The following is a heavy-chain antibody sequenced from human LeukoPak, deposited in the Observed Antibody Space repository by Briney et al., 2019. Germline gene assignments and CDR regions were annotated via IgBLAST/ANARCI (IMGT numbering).Heavy chain of an antibody. D-gene: IGHD3-3*01. CDR3: ARHDFWSGFKGGDY. Sequence: PGGSLRLSCAASGFTFSSYGMHWVRQAPGKGLEWVAFIRYDGSNKYYADSVKGRFTISRDNAKNSLYLQMNSLRAEDTAFYYCARHDFWSGFKGGDYWGQGTLVTVSS. J-gene: IGHJ4*02. V-gene: IGHV3-30*02. CDR1: GFTFSSYG. CDR2: IRYDGSNK.